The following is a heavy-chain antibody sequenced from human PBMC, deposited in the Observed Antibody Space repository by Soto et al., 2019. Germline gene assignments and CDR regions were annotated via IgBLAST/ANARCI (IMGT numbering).Heavy chain of an antibody. J-gene: IGHJ5*02. CDR1: GGSISSFY. CDR2: IYYSGST. CDR3: ARASPRRWFDP. Sequence: SETLSLTCTVSGGSISSFYWSWIRQPPGKGLEWIGYIYYSGSTNYNPSLKSRVTRSVDTSKNQFSLKLSSVTAADTAVYYCARASPRRWFDPWGQGTLVTVSS. V-gene: IGHV4-59*08.